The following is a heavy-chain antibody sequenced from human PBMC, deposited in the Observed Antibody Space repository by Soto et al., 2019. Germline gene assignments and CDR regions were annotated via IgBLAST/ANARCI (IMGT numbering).Heavy chain of an antibody. D-gene: IGHD6-25*01. V-gene: IGHV1-18*01. J-gene: IGHJ5*02. CDR3: GIADSAVVPAATRIDL. CDR1: GYTFTSFV. Sequence: QVQLVQSGAEVKKPGASVKVSCKASGYTFTSFVISWVRQAPGQGLEWMGWISASNGDTNSAQKFQGRLTMATDTSTNPAYMALKSLRSDDTAMYYCGIADSAVVPAATRIDLWGQGNRVSVSS. CDR2: ISASNGDT.